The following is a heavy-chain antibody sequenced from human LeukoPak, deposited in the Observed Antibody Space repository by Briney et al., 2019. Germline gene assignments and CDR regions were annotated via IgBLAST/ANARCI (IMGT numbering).Heavy chain of an antibody. CDR2: IYYSGST. D-gene: IGHD4-17*01. Sequence: SETLSLTCTVSGGSISSYYWSWIRQPPGKGLEWIGYIYYSGSTNYNPSLKSRVTISVDTSKNQFSLKLSSVTAADTVVYYCARYGRIFDYWGQGTLVTVSS. V-gene: IGHV4-59*08. J-gene: IGHJ4*02. CDR1: GGSISSYY. CDR3: ARYGRIFDY.